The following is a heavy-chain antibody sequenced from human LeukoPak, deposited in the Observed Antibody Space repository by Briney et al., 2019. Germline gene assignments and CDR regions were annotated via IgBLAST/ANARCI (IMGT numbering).Heavy chain of an antibody. CDR1: GGSISSSSYS. Sequence: SETLSLTCTVSGGSISSSSYSWGWLRQPPGKGLEWIGSINYSGTTYYSPSLKSRVTISVDTSKNQFSLRLSSATAADTAVYYCARHVAATPPNYWGQGTLVTVSS. J-gene: IGHJ4*02. CDR3: ARHVAATPPNY. CDR2: INYSGTT. V-gene: IGHV4-39*01. D-gene: IGHD2-2*01.